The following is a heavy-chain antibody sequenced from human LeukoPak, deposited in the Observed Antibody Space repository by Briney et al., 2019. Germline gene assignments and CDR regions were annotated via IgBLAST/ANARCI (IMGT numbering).Heavy chain of an antibody. Sequence: PGGSLRLSCEASGFTFSSYGMHWVRQAPGKGLEWVAVISYDGSNKYYADSVKGRFTISRDNSKNTLYLQMGSLRAEDMAVYYCARDGDWNPENYYYYMDVWGKGTTVTVSS. CDR1: GFTFSSYG. V-gene: IGHV3-30*03. J-gene: IGHJ6*03. D-gene: IGHD1-1*01. CDR3: ARDGDWNPENYYYYMDV. CDR2: ISYDGSNK.